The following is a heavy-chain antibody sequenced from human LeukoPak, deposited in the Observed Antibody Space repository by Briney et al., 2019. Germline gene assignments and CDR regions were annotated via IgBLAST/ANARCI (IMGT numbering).Heavy chain of an antibody. V-gene: IGHV3-30*04. CDR2: ISYDGSNK. CDR3: AREVGYSDY. D-gene: IGHD3-3*01. Sequence: PGRSLRLSCAASGFTFSSYAMHWVRQAPGKGLEWVAVISYDGSNKYSADSVKGRFTISRDNSKNTLYLQMNSLRAEDTAVYYCAREVGYSDYWGQGTLVTVPS. CDR1: GFTFSSYA. J-gene: IGHJ4*02.